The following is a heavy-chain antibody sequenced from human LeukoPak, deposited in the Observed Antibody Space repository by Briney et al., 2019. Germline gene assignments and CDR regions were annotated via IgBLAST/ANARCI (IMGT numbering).Heavy chain of an antibody. D-gene: IGHD2-8*01. Sequence: SETLSLTCVVSGYSISSGYYWGWIRQPPGKGLEWIGSIYHSGSTYYNPSLKSRVTISVDTSKNQFSLKLSSVTAADTAVYYCARDLSMADLGWFDPWGQGTLVTVSS. CDR1: GYSISSGYY. J-gene: IGHJ5*02. CDR3: ARDLSMADLGWFDP. V-gene: IGHV4-38-2*02. CDR2: IYHSGST.